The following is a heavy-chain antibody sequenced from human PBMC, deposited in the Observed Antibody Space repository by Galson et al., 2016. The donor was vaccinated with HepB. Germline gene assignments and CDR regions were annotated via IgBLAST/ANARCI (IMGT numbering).Heavy chain of an antibody. V-gene: IGHV3-23*01. D-gene: IGHD2-2*01. J-gene: IGHJ6*04. Sequence: SLRLSCAASTFAFSSFAMTWVRQAPGKGLEVVSSISRSGDSTYYADSVKGRFTISRDNSKNTLSLQMNSLTADDTAIYYCVQGSTAPAVWGKGTTVTVSS. CDR3: VQGSTAPAV. CDR1: TFAFSSFA. CDR2: ISRSGDST.